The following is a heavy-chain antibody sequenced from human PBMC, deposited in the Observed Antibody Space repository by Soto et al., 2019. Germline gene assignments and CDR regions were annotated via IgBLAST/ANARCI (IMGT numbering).Heavy chain of an antibody. V-gene: IGHV3-9*01. CDR3: AKDIGPRIMDV. CDR1: GFTFDDYA. D-gene: IGHD2-15*01. J-gene: IGHJ6*02. CDR2: ISWNSGSI. Sequence: EVQLVESGGGLVQPGRPLRLSCAASGFTFDDYAMHWVRQAPGKGLEWVSGISWNSGSIGYADSVKGRFTISRDNAKNSLYLQMNSLRAEDTALYYCAKDIGPRIMDVWGQGTTVTVSS.